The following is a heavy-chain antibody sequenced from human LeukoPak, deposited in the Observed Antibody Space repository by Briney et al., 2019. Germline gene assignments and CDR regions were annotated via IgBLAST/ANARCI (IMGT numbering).Heavy chain of an antibody. V-gene: IGHV4-59*01. CDR2: IYTSGST. CDR1: GGSISSYY. CDR3: TRGRLRSAQDS. J-gene: IGHJ4*02. D-gene: IGHD6-6*01. Sequence: SETLSLTCTVSGGSISSYYWSWIRQPPGKGLEWIGYIYTSGSTNYNPSLKSRVTISVDTSKNQFSLKLSSVTAADTAVYYCTRGRLRSAQDSWGQGTLVTVSS.